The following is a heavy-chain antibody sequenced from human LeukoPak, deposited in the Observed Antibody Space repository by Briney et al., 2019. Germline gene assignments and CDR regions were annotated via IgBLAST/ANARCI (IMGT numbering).Heavy chain of an antibody. CDR2: IYPGDSGP. V-gene: IGHV5-51*01. CDR3: GMSGDRVPLQDDVFDV. Sequence: GESLKISCKFSGYILTNYCIGWVRQMPGKGLEWVGIIYPGDSGPTYSPSFQGQVTISVDKSINTAYLQWSSLQASDTAMYYCGMSGDRVPLQDDVFDVWGQGTMVTVST. CDR1: GYILTNYC. D-gene: IGHD1-26*01. J-gene: IGHJ3*01.